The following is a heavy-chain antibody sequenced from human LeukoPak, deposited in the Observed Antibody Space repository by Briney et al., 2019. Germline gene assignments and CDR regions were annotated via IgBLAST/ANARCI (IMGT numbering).Heavy chain of an antibody. CDR1: GFTFSTYT. Sequence: PGRSLRLSCAASGFTFSTYTMNWVSQAPGKGLEWVSYVSSSGGTIYYPDSVKGRFTISRDNAKNSLYLQMNSLRAEDTAVYYCARVGTTNYYFYYMDVWGKGTTVTVSS. CDR3: ARVGTTNYYFYYMDV. CDR2: VSSSGGTI. D-gene: IGHD2-2*01. J-gene: IGHJ6*03. V-gene: IGHV3-48*04.